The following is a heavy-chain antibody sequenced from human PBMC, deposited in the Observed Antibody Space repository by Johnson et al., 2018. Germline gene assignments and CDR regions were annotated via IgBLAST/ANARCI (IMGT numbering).Heavy chain of an antibody. V-gene: IGHV3-48*02. Sequence: VQLVQSGGGLVQPGGSLRLSCAASGFSFSSYSMNWVRQAPGKGLEWVSYISRSSSKIYYADSVKGRFTIYRDNAKNSMYLQMNGLRDEDSAVYYCARDSDYDVWSDYYGYFYWGQGTLVIVSS. D-gene: IGHD3-3*01. CDR3: ARDSDYDVWSDYYGYFY. J-gene: IGHJ1*01. CDR2: ISRSSSKI. CDR1: GFSFSSYS.